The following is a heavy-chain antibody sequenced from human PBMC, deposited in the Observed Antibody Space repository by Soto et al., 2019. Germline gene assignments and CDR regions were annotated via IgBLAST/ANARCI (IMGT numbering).Heavy chain of an antibody. V-gene: IGHV3-64D*06. CDR1: GITFRSYT. J-gene: IGHJ3*02. CDR3: VKGTYYEILTGYDSGAFDI. CDR2: INFNEGSP. D-gene: IGHD3-9*01. Sequence: GSLRLSCSDSGITFRSYTMHWVRQAPGKALEYVSSINFNEGSPYYTDSVQGRFTISRDNSKNTLYLQMGSLRPEDTAVYYCVKGTYYEILTGYDSGAFDIWGQGT.